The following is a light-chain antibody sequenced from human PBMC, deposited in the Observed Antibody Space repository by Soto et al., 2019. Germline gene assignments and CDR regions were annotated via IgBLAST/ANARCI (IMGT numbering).Light chain of an antibody. CDR3: CSYAPGSTWV. CDR2: EAN. J-gene: IGLJ3*02. CDR1: NSDVGRYNL. V-gene: IGLV2-23*01. Sequence: QAVLTESASVSGSPGQSITISCTGTNSDVGRYNLVSWYQHHPGKAPKLVIYEANKRPSGISERFSVSKSGNTASLTISGLQAEDEGHYYCCSYAPGSTWVFGGGTKVTVL.